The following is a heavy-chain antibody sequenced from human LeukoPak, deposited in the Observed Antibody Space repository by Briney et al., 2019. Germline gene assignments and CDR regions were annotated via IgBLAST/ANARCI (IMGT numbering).Heavy chain of an antibody. J-gene: IGHJ4*02. CDR1: GFTFRSYA. CDR2: IIYDGGHT. D-gene: IGHD4/OR15-4a*01. V-gene: IGHV3-23*01. Sequence: GGSLRLSCTASGFTFRSYAMSWVRQAPGKGLECVSSIIYDGGHTYYAASVKGRFTISRDNSQNTLYLQMNSLRAEDTALYYCAKDGLSYGGSTHVYYFHYLGQGTRVTVSS. CDR3: AKDGLSYGGSTHVYYFHY.